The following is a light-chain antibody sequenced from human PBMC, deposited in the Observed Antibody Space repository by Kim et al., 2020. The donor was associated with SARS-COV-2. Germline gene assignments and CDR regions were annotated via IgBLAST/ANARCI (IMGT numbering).Light chain of an antibody. J-gene: IGLJ3*02. CDR2: RDS. Sequence: SYELTQPLSVSVALGQTARITCGENNIGSKSVHWYQQKPGQAPVLVIYRDSGRPSGIPERFSGSNSGNTATLTISVAQAGDEADYYCQLWDSRTWVFGGG. CDR1: NIGSKS. V-gene: IGLV3-9*01. CDR3: QLWDSRTWV.